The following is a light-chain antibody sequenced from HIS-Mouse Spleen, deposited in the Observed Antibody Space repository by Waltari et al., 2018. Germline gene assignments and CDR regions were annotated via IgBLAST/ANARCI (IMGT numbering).Light chain of an antibody. CDR1: QGISSS. CDR3: QQLNSYPPT. J-gene: IGKJ1*01. Sequence: DIQLTQSPSFLSASVGDRVTTPCRASQGISSSLAWYQQKPGKAPKLLIYAASTLQSGVPSRFSGSGSGTEFTLTISSLQPEDFATYYCQQLNSYPPTFGQGTKVEIK. V-gene: IGKV1-9*01. CDR2: AAS.